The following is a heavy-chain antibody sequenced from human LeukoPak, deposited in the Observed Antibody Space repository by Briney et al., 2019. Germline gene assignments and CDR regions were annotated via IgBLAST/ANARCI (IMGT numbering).Heavy chain of an antibody. Sequence: GGSLRLSCAASGFSFSKYGMHWVRQAPGKGLEWVAFIRDDGSSKYYRDSVKGRFTVSRDNSKNTLYLQINGLRPDDTALYYCAPSSPPGHLDCWGQGTLVTVSS. V-gene: IGHV3-30*02. CDR2: IRDDGSSK. CDR1: GFSFSKYG. J-gene: IGHJ4*02. CDR3: APSSPPGHLDC.